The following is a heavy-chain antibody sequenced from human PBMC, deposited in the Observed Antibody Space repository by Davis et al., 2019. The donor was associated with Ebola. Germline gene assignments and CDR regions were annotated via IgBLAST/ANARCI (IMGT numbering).Heavy chain of an antibody. CDR1: GYRFTSLW. CDR3: ARSIQLWTPPPFDS. D-gene: IGHD1-1*01. CDR2: IDPSDSYT. V-gene: IGHV5-10-1*01. Sequence: GESLKISCKGSGYRFTSLWISWVRQMPGKGLEWMGRIDPSDSYTSYSPPFRGHVTISVDKSVSTAYVQWSSLEASDTAMYYCARSIQLWTPPPFDSWGQGTLVTVSS. J-gene: IGHJ4*02.